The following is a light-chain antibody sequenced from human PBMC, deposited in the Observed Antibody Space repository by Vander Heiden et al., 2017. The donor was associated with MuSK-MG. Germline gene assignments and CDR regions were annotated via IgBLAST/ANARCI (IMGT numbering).Light chain of an antibody. J-gene: IGKJ4*01. Sequence: DIQMTQSPSSLSASVGDRVTLTCRASQGILTYLAWYQQKPGKVPKLLIHGASTLQSGVPSRFSGSGSGTEFTLTITSLQPEDAATYYCQKDNSAPLTFGGGTKVEI. V-gene: IGKV1-27*01. CDR1: QGILTY. CDR3: QKDNSAPLT. CDR2: GAS.